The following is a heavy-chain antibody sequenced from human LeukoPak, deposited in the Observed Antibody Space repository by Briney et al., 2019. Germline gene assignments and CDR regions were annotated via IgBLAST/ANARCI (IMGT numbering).Heavy chain of an antibody. CDR1: GFAFSSYW. V-gene: IGHV3-7*01. J-gene: IGHJ6*03. CDR3: ARDNDPYYYYYMDV. Sequence: PGVSLRLSCAASGFAFSSYWMSGVRQAPGKGLESVTNIKQDGSEKYYVDAVKGRFTISRDNAKNSLYLQMNSLRAEDTAVYYCARDNDPYYYYYMDVWGKGSTVTVSS. CDR2: IKQDGSEK. D-gene: IGHD1-1*01.